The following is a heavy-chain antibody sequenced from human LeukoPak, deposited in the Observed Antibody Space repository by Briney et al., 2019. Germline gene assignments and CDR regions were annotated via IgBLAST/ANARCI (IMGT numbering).Heavy chain of an antibody. Sequence: SETLSLTCTVSGGSISSGGYYWSWIRQHPGKGLEWIGYIYYSGSTYYNPSLKSRVTISVDTSKNQFSLKLSSVTAADTAVYYCARAFNSGSYSGQGLIDYWGQGTLVTVSP. CDR1: GGSISSGGYY. CDR2: IYYSGST. J-gene: IGHJ4*02. CDR3: ARAFNSGSYSGQGLIDY. V-gene: IGHV4-31*03. D-gene: IGHD1-26*01.